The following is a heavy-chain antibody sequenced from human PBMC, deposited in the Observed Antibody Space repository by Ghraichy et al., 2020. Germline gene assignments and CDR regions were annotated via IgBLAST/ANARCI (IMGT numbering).Heavy chain of an antibody. D-gene: IGHD3-16*01. V-gene: IGHV3-23*01. CDR2: IGGSGIST. Sequence: GGSLRLSCAASGFTFSSYAMRWVRQAPGKGLEWVSGIGGSGISTYYADSVKGRFTISRDNSKNTMYLQMNNLRAEDTAVYYCAKSPDRVRGTYFDYWGQGTLVAVSS. CDR3: AKSPDRVRGTYFDY. J-gene: IGHJ4*02. CDR1: GFTFSSYA.